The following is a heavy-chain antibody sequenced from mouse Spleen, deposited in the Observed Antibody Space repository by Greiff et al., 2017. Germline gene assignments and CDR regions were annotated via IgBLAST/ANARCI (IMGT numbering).Heavy chain of an antibody. CDR2: INPSSGYT. Sequence: VQLQQSGAELARPGASVKMSCTASGYTFTSYTLHWVKQRPGQGLEWIGYINPSSGYTKYNQKFKDKATLTADKSSSTAYMQLSSLTSEDSAVYYCARKVVYFDYWGQGTTLTVSS. CDR3: ARKVVYFDY. V-gene: IGHV1-4*01. CDR1: GYTFTSYT. J-gene: IGHJ2*01.